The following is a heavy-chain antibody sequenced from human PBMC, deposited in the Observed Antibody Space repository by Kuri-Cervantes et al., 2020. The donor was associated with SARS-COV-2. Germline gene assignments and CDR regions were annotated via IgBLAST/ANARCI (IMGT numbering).Heavy chain of an antibody. D-gene: IGHD4-23*01. Sequence: GESLKISCVASGFTFSSYAMSWVRQAPGKGLEWVSAISGSGGSTYYADSVKGRFTISRDNSKNTLYLQMNSLRAEDTAVYYCAKDSTTVVPDGNFDYWGQGTLVTVSS. V-gene: IGHV3-23*01. CDR1: GFTFSSYA. CDR2: ISGSGGST. J-gene: IGHJ4*02. CDR3: AKDSTTVVPDGNFDY.